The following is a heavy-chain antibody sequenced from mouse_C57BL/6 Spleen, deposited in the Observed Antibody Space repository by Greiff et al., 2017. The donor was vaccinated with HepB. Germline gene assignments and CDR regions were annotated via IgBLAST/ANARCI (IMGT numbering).Heavy chain of an antibody. D-gene: IGHD2-5*01. J-gene: IGHJ4*01. CDR3: ARPYYSKYAMDY. Sequence: QVQLQQPGTELVKPGASVKLSCKASGYTFTSYWMHWVKQRPGQGLEWIGNINPSNGGTNYNEKFKSKATLTVDKSASTAYMQLSSLTSEDSAVFYCARPYYSKYAMDYWGQGTSVTGSS. CDR2: INPSNGGT. V-gene: IGHV1-53*01. CDR1: GYTFTSYW.